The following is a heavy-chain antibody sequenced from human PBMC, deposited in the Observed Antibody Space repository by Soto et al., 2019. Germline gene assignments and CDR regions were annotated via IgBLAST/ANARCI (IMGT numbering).Heavy chain of an antibody. CDR2: IYYSGST. CDR3: ARVLTSDGYNPTYYFDY. Sequence: SETLSLTCTVSGGSVSSGSYYWSWIRQPPGKGLEWIGYIYYSGSTNYNPSLKSRVTISVDTSKNQFSLKLSSVTAADTAVYYCARVLTSDGYNPTYYFDYWGQGTLVTVSS. J-gene: IGHJ4*02. CDR1: GGSVSSGSYY. D-gene: IGHD5-12*01. V-gene: IGHV4-61*01.